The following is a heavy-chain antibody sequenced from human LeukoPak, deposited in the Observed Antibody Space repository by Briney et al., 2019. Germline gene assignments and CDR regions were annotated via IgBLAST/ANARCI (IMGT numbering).Heavy chain of an antibody. CDR1: GFTFSSYW. D-gene: IGHD6-13*01. Sequence: HPGGSLRLPCAASGFTFSSYWMSWVRQAPGKGLEWVANIKQDGSEKYYVDSVKGRFTISRDNAKNSLYLQMNSLRAEDTAVYYCARDLYSSSSYFDYWGQGTLVTVSS. J-gene: IGHJ4*02. CDR2: IKQDGSEK. CDR3: ARDLYSSSSYFDY. V-gene: IGHV3-7*01.